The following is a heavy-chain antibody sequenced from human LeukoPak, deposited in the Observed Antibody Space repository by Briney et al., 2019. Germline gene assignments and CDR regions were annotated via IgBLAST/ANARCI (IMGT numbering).Heavy chain of an antibody. D-gene: IGHD6-19*01. Sequence: SETLSLTCTVSGGSISSYYWSWIRQPPGKGLEWIGYIYYSGSTNYNPSLKSRVTISVDTSKNQFSLKLSSVTAADTAVYYCARIRYHWLVDYYFDYWGQGTLVTVSS. V-gene: IGHV4-59*01. CDR2: IYYSGST. CDR3: ARIRYHWLVDYYFDY. J-gene: IGHJ4*02. CDR1: GGSISSYY.